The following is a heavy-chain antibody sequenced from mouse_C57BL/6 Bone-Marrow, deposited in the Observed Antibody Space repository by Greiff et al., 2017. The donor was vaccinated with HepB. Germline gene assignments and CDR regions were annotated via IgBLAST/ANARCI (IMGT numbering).Heavy chain of an antibody. D-gene: IGHD1-1*01. Sequence: VQLQQSGAELVRPGASVTLSCKASGYTFTDYEMHWVKQTPVHGLEWIGAIDPETGGTAYNQKFKGKAILTADKSSSTAYMELRSLTSEDSAVYYCARRTAGSSYRGGAMDYWGQGTSVTVSS. CDR2: IDPETGGT. V-gene: IGHV1-15*01. J-gene: IGHJ4*01. CDR1: GYTFTDYE. CDR3: ARRTAGSSYRGGAMDY.